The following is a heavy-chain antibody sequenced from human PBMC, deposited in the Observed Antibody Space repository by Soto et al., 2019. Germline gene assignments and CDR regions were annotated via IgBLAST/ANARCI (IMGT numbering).Heavy chain of an antibody. CDR2: ISYDGNNE. CDR3: AKATYSGRYFSDY. D-gene: IGHD1-26*01. CDR1: GFSFSSYG. J-gene: IGHJ4*02. Sequence: QVQLVESGGGVVQPERSLRLSCAASGFSFSSYGLHWVRQAPGKGLEWVAAISYDGNNEYYADSVKGRFTISRDNSKNTLYLQMISLRAEDTAVYYCAKATYSGRYFSDYWGQGTLVTVSS. V-gene: IGHV3-30*18.